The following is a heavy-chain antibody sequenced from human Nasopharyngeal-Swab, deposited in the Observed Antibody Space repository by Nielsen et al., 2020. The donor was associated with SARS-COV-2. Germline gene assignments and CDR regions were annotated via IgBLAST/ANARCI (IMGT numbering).Heavy chain of an antibody. CDR2: IYYSGST. J-gene: IGHJ6*02. CDR3: ARNEFRSGYYGTAEYYGLDV. CDR1: GDSFTSSDYY. Sequence: GSLRLSCSVSGDSFTSSDYYWGWIRQPPGKGLEWIGYIYYSGSTNYNPSLKSRVTISVDTSKNQFSLKLTSVTAADTAVYYCARNEFRSGYYGTAEYYGLDVWGQGTTVTVSS. D-gene: IGHD3-3*01. V-gene: IGHV4-61*05.